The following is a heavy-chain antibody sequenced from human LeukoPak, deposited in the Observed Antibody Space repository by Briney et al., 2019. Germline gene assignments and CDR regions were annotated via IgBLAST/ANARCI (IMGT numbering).Heavy chain of an antibody. D-gene: IGHD6-6*01. V-gene: IGHV4-34*01. CDR2: INHSGRT. J-gene: IGHJ5*02. CDR3: ARVGKSIAARPYRFDP. CDR1: GGSFSGYY. Sequence: PSETLSLTCAVYGGSFSGYYWSWLRQPPGKGLEWVGEINHSGRTNYNPSLKSRVTISVDTSKNQFSLKLSSVTAADTAVYYCARVGKSIAARPYRFDPWGQGTLVTVSS.